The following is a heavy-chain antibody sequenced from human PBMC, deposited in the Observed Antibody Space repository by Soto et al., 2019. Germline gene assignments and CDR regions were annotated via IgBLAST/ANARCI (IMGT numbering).Heavy chain of an antibody. V-gene: IGHV4-59*01. CDR3: ARVSAMGAVYHYYMDV. Sequence: PSETLSLTCTVSGGSISSYYWSWIRQPPGKGLEWIGYIYYSGSTNYNPSLKSRVTISVDTSKNQFSLKLSSVTAADTAVYYCARVSAMGAVYHYYMDVWGKGTTVTVSS. D-gene: IGHD5-18*01. CDR2: IYYSGST. J-gene: IGHJ6*03. CDR1: GGSISSYY.